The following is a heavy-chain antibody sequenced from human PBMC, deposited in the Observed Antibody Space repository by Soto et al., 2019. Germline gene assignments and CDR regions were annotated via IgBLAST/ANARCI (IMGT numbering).Heavy chain of an antibody. CDR1: GFTFSSYA. V-gene: IGHV3-23*01. CDR2: ISGSGGST. CDR3: AKDNVVPAEVKMGYYYYYMDV. Sequence: GGSLRLSCAASGFTFSSYAMSWVRQAPGKGLEWVSAISGSGGSTYYADSVKGRFTISRDNSKNTLYLQMNSLRAEDTAVYYCAKDNVVPAEVKMGYYYYYMDVWGKGTTVTVSS. D-gene: IGHD2-2*01. J-gene: IGHJ6*03.